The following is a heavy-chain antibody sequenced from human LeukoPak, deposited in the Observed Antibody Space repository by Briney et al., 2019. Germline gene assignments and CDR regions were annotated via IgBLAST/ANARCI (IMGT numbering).Heavy chain of an antibody. Sequence: GGSLRLSCAASGFTFSSYSMNWVRQAPGKGLEWVSSISGSSSYINYADSVKGRFTISRDNAQNSLFLQLNSLRAEDTAVYYCARDPYSSGWYKDAFDIWGQGTMVAVSS. CDR1: GFTFSSYS. V-gene: IGHV3-21*01. D-gene: IGHD6-19*01. CDR3: ARDPYSSGWYKDAFDI. CDR2: ISGSSSYI. J-gene: IGHJ3*02.